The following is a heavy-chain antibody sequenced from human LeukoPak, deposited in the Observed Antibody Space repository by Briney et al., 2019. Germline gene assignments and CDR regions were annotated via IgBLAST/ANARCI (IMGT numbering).Heavy chain of an antibody. Sequence: ASVKVSCKASGYTFTSYYMHWVRQAPGQGLEWMGIINPSGGSTSYAQKFQGRVTMTRDTSTSTVYMELSSLRSEDTAVYYCASLVDYYDSSGYSSYFDYWGQGTLVTVSS. CDR2: INPSGGST. CDR1: GYTFTSYY. V-gene: IGHV1-46*01. CDR3: ASLVDYYDSSGYSSYFDY. J-gene: IGHJ4*02. D-gene: IGHD3-22*01.